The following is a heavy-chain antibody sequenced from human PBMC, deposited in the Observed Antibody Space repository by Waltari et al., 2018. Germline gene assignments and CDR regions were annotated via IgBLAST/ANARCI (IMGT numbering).Heavy chain of an antibody. CDR1: GYTFTGYY. CDR2: SNPNRGCK. Sequence: QVQLVQSGAEVKKPGASVKVSCKASGYTFTGYYMHWVRQAPGQGLGWMGRSNPNRGCKNYAQEVQGRGTMTRDTSISTAYMELSRLRADDTAVYYCASEIGRFGGDCFNYWGQGTLVTVSS. D-gene: IGHD2-21*01. CDR3: ASEIGRFGGDCFNY. J-gene: IGHJ4*02. V-gene: IGHV1-2*06.